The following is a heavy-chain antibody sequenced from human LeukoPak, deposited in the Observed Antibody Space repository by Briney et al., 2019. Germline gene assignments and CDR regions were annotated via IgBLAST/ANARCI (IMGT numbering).Heavy chain of an antibody. CDR2: INWNGGST. Sequence: PGGSRRLSCAASGFTFDDHGMSWVRQGPGKGLEWVSSINWNGGSTGYADSVKGRFTISRDNARNSLYLQMNSLRAEDTALYYCARVVRGSSGWFFDYWGQGTPVTVSS. CDR3: ARVVRGSSGWFFDY. D-gene: IGHD6-19*01. CDR1: GFTFDDHG. V-gene: IGHV3-20*04. J-gene: IGHJ4*02.